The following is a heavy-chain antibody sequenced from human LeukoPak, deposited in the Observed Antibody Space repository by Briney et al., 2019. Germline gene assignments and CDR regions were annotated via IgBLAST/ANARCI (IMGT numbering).Heavy chain of an antibody. CDR3: ARDLGSAFDV. CDR2: IPYDGSNK. CDR1: GFSFRNYG. V-gene: IGHV3-30*03. Sequence: GGSLRLSCAASGFSFRNYGMHWVRQAPGKGLEWVAVIPYDGSNKFYADSVKGRLTISRDNSKNMLYLQMNSLRAEDTAVYYCARDLGSAFDVWGQGTMVTVSS. J-gene: IGHJ3*01.